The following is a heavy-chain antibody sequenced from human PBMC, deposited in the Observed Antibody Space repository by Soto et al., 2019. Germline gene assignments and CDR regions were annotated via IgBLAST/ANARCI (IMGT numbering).Heavy chain of an antibody. CDR1: VGTLRQSV. J-gene: IGHJ6*02. V-gene: IGHV1-69*13. D-gene: IGHD5-18*01. Sequence: GAPVKVSPQDCVGTLRQSVLSLVGPAPGQRDEWMGGIIPIFGTANSAQKFQGRVTITADESTSTAYMELSSLRSEDTAVYYCARAARGYSYGPLGDYYYGMDFWGQGTTVTVSS. CDR2: IIPIFGTA. CDR3: ARAARGYSYGPLGDYYYGMDF.